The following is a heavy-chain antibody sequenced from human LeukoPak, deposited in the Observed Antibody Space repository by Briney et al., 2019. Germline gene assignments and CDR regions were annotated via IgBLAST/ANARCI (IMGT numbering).Heavy chain of an antibody. CDR1: GFTFSSYW. D-gene: IGHD3-3*01. CDR3: ARGYDFWSGYWPIYYYYGLDV. CDR2: INSDGSST. Sequence: GGSLRLSCAASGFTFSSYWTHWVRQAPGKGLVWVSRINSDGSSTSYADSVKGRFTISRDNAKNTLYLQMNSLRAEDTAVYYCARGYDFWSGYWPIYYYYGLDVWGQGTTVTVSS. V-gene: IGHV3-74*01. J-gene: IGHJ6*02.